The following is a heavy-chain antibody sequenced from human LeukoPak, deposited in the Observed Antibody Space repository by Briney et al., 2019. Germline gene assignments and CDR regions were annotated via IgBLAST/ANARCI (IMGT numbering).Heavy chain of an antibody. D-gene: IGHD3-10*01. CDR1: GFTFSSYE. CDR3: ARDQAPMVRGVTLYYYYYMDV. CDR2: IGSSGSTI. J-gene: IGHJ6*03. V-gene: IGHV3-48*03. Sequence: GGSLRLSCAASGFTFSSYEMNWVRQAPGKGLEWVSYIGSSGSTIYYADSVKGRFTISRDNAKNSLYLQMNSLRAEDTAVYYCARDQAPMVRGVTLYYYYYMDVWGKGTTVTVSS.